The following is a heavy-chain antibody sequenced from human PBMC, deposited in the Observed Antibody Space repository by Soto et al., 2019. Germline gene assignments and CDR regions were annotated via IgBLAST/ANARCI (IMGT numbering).Heavy chain of an antibody. CDR3: ARVAFSYFGMDV. CDR2: VFSSGST. D-gene: IGHD3-3*02. CDR1: GAAISSYY. Sequence: ECLSLTCRVPGAAISSYYWSWVRQPAGKGLEWIGRVFSSGSTNYNASLKSRATMSIDTSKNEVSLKLRSVTAADTAVYYCARVAFSYFGMDVWGPGTTVTVYS. J-gene: IGHJ6*02. V-gene: IGHV4-4*07.